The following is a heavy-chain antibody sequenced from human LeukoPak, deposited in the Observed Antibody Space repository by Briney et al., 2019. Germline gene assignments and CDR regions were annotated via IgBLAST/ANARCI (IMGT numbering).Heavy chain of an antibody. Sequence: LWEPLPSTCTAPVGPSIMATGPGSRRPAGKGLEWIGLIYTSGSTNYNPSLKSRVTMSLDTSKNQFSLKLTSVTAADTAVYYCASHFGYWGQGTLVTVSS. CDR3: ASHFGY. CDR2: IYTSGST. CDR1: VGPSIMAT. V-gene: IGHV4-4*07. J-gene: IGHJ4*02.